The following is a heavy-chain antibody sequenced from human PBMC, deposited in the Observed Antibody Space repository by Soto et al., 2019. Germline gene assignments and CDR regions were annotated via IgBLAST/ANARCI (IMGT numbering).Heavy chain of an antibody. Sequence: QVQLVESGGGVVQPGRSLRLSCAVSGFTFSSYAMHWVRQAPGKGLEWVTLISSDGSNKYYADSVKGRFTTSRDNSKNTTYLQMNSLRVGDRAVYSCARDDEGGRECDLGYWGQGALVTVSS. J-gene: IGHJ4*02. CDR3: ARDDEGGRECDLGY. V-gene: IGHV3-30-3*01. CDR2: ISSDGSNK. CDR1: GFTFSSYA. D-gene: IGHD1-26*01.